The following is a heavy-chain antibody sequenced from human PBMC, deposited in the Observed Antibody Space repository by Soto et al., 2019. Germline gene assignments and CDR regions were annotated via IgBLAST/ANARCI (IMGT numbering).Heavy chain of an antibody. D-gene: IGHD1-20*01. CDR2: IIPIFGTA. Sequence: SVKVSCKASGGTFSSYAISWVRQAPGRGLEWMGGIIPIFGTANYAQKFQGRVTITADESTSTAYMELSSLRSEDTAVYYCARGCSWNAVYYDGMDVWGQGTTVTVSS. V-gene: IGHV1-69*13. CDR3: ARGCSWNAVYYDGMDV. J-gene: IGHJ6*02. CDR1: GGTFSSYA.